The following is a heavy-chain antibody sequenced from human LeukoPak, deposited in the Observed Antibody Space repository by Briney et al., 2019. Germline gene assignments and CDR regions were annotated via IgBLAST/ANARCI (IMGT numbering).Heavy chain of an antibody. V-gene: IGHV3-23*01. Sequence: GGSLRLSCAASGFTFSSYAMSWVRQAPGKGLEWVSANSGSGGSTYYADSVKGRFTISRDNSKNTLYLQMNSLRAEDTAVYYCAKDLPRWGEAAALPYYYYGMDVWGQGTTVTVSS. CDR3: AKDLPRWGEAAALPYYYYGMDV. CDR1: GFTFSSYA. J-gene: IGHJ6*02. CDR2: NSGSGGST. D-gene: IGHD6-25*01.